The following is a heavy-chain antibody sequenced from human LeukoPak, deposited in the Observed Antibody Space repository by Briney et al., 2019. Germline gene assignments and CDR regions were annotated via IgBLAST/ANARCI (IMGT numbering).Heavy chain of an antibody. J-gene: IGHJ4*02. CDR3: AKVRVPPADYFDY. Sequence: PGGSLRLSCAASGFTFTTSAMSWARQAPGKGLEWVSGINGGGTYYADSVKGRFTISRDNSESTLYLQMNSLSAEDTAVYYCAKVRVPPADYFDYWGQGTLVTVSS. CDR1: GFTFTTSA. V-gene: IGHV3-23*01. CDR2: INGGGT. D-gene: IGHD2-2*01.